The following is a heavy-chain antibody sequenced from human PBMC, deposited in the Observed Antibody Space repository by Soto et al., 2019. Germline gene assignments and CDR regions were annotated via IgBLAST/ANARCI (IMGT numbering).Heavy chain of an antibody. D-gene: IGHD3-10*01. J-gene: IGHJ6*02. V-gene: IGHV3-33*01. Sequence: GGSLRRSCAASGFTFSSYGMHGVRQALGKGLEWGAVLWYDGSNKYYADSVKGRFTISRNNSKNTLYLQMNSLRAEDTAVYYCARDSGEYYYGSGPGHYYYYGMDVWGQGTTVTVPS. CDR1: GFTFSSYG. CDR3: ARDSGEYYYGSGPGHYYYYGMDV. CDR2: LWYDGSNK.